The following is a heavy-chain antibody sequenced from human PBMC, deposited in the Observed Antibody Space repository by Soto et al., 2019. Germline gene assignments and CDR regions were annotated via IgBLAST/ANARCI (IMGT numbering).Heavy chain of an antibody. Sequence: QLQLVESGGGVVQPGRSLRLSCAASGFTFSSYAMHWVRQAPGKGLEWVAVISDDGSNKYYADSVKGRFTISRDNSKNTLYLQMNSLRAEDTAVYYCARDPYDSSGYLDYWGQGTLVTVSS. CDR2: ISDDGSNK. CDR3: ARDPYDSSGYLDY. D-gene: IGHD3-22*01. J-gene: IGHJ4*02. CDR1: GFTFSSYA. V-gene: IGHV3-30-3*01.